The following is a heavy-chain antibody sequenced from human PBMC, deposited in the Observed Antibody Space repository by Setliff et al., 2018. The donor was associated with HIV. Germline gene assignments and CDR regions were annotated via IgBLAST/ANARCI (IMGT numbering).Heavy chain of an antibody. V-gene: IGHV4-59*12. J-gene: IGHJ4*02. CDR1: GGSISTYY. Sequence: PSETLSLTCTVSGGSISTYYWSWIRQPPGKGLEWIGSIYFTGSSDNNPSLKSRVTLSVDTSKNQFSLKLSSVTAADTAVYYCARDGGSYYGDYWGQGTLVTVSS. CDR3: ARDGGSYYGDY. D-gene: IGHD1-26*01. CDR2: IYFTGSS.